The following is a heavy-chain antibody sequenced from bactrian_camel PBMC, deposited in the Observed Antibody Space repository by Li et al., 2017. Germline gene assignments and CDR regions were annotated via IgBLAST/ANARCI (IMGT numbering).Heavy chain of an antibody. D-gene: IGHD3*01. Sequence: HVQLVESGGGLVQPGGSLRLSCATSGFSFGNVYMTWVRQGPGKGLEWVASIWSDGSVTYYADFVKGRFTISRDNAKNSVYLQLNSLKTEDVAMYYCAADRGSGAWPRTLTCLTHHYWGQGTQVTVS. CDR2: IWSDGSVT. CDR3: AADRGSGAWPRTLTCLTHHY. CDR1: GFSFGNVY. V-gene: IGHV3S6*01. J-gene: IGHJ4*01.